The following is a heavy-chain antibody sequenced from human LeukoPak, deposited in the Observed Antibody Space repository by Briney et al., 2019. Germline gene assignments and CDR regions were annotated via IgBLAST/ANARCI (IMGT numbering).Heavy chain of an antibody. Sequence: SETLSLTCTVSGGSISSYYWSWIRQPPGKGLEWIGYIYYSGSTNYNPSLKSRVTISVDTSKNQFSLKLSSVTAADTAVYYCARGGQLRRSFDYWGQGTLVTVSS. CDR1: GGSISSYY. V-gene: IGHV4-59*01. D-gene: IGHD1-26*01. J-gene: IGHJ4*02. CDR2: IYYSGST. CDR3: ARGGQLRRSFDY.